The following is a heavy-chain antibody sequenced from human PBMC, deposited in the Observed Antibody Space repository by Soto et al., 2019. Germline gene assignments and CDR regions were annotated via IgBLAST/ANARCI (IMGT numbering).Heavy chain of an antibody. J-gene: IGHJ4*02. V-gene: IGHV4-39*02. CDR2: IYYDGST. CDR3: AKVVVAATRPSDFAS. CDR1: GGSINSNNYY. D-gene: IGHD2-15*01. Sequence: SETLSLTCTVSGGSINSNNYYWAWIRQPPGKGLAWIASIYYDGSTYYDTSLKSRVTISRDTSKNQFSLRLTSMTAADTAVYYCAKVVVAATRPSDFASWGQGTLVTVS.